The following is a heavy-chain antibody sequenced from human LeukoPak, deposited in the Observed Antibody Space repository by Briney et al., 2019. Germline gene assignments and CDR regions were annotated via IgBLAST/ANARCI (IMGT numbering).Heavy chain of an antibody. CDR3: AREFQRYCSSTSCYEGGAFDI. CDR2: INHDGSST. D-gene: IGHD2-2*01. V-gene: IGHV3-74*01. J-gene: IGHJ3*02. CDR1: GFTFTTFW. Sequence: GGSLRFSCATSGFTFTTFWMHWVRQAPGKGLVWVSRINHDGSSTNYADSVKGRFTISRDNAKNTLYLQMNSLRAEDTAVYYCAREFQRYCSSTSCYEGGAFDIWGQGTMVTVSS.